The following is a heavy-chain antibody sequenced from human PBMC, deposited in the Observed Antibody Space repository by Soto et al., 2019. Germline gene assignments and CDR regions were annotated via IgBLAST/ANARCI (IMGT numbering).Heavy chain of an antibody. Sequence: SETLSLTCTVSGGSISTYYWSWIRQPPGGTLEWIGYIYASGATTYNPSLESRVTMSVDTPNNEFSLELTSLTAADTAVYYCARYHSFDGSIYHYYFDFWGQGTLVTVSS. V-gene: IGHV4-59*01. D-gene: IGHD3-10*01. CDR1: GGSISTYY. CDR3: ARYHSFDGSIYHYYFDF. J-gene: IGHJ4*02. CDR2: IYASGAT.